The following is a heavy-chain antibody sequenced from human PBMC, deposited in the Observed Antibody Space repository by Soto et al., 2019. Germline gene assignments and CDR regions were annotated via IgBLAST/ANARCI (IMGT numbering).Heavy chain of an antibody. J-gene: IGHJ6*02. D-gene: IGHD6-13*01. CDR3: ARAPFVAAPVDV. CDR2: IYYSGST. Sequence: KASETLSLTCTVSGGSIKNYYWSWIRQSPGKGLEYIGYIYYSGSTNYNPSLKSRVTISVDTSKMQFSLRLSSVTAADTAVYYCARAPFVAAPVDVWGPGTTVTVSS. CDR1: GGSIKNYY. V-gene: IGHV4-59*01.